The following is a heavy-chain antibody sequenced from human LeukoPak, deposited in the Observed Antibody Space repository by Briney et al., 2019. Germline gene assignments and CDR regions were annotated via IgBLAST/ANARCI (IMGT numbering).Heavy chain of an antibody. J-gene: IGHJ4*02. V-gene: IGHV1-2*02. CDR1: GYTFTGHY. D-gene: IGHD1-14*01. CDR2: INPNNGDT. Sequence: GASVKVSCKPSGYTFTGHYMHWVRQAPGQGLEWMAWINPNNGDTNYAQKFQGRVTVTRDMSISTAYMELSSLRSDDTAVYYCARARGLGTSFNIDYWGQGTLVTVSS. CDR3: ARARGLGTSFNIDY.